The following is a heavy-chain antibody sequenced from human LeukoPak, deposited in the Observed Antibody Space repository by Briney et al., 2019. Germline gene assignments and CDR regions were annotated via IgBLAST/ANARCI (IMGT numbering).Heavy chain of an antibody. D-gene: IGHD6-13*01. CDR3: VKQQLVPDAFDI. CDR2: IDSDGGST. Sequence: PRGSLRLSCAASGFTFRKYYMRWVRQAPGKGLVWVSRIDSDGGSTTYADSVKGRFTISRDNAKNSLYLQMNSLRAEDTAVYYCVKQQLVPDAFDIWGQGTMVTVSS. CDR1: GFTFRKYY. J-gene: IGHJ3*02. V-gene: IGHV3-74*01.